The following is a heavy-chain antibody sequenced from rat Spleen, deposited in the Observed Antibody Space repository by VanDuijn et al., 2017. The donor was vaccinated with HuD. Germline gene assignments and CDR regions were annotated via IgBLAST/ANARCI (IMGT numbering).Heavy chain of an antibody. CDR1: GFTFSNYD. V-gene: IGHV5-25*01. CDR2: ISTSGGST. J-gene: IGHJ2*01. CDR3: ARTAYFDY. Sequence: EVQLVESGGGLVQPGRSLKLSCEASGFTFSNYDMAWVRQAPTKGLEWVASISTSGGSTYYRDSVKGRFTVSRDNAKSTLYLQMDSLRSEDTATYYCARTAYFDYWGQGVMVTVSS.